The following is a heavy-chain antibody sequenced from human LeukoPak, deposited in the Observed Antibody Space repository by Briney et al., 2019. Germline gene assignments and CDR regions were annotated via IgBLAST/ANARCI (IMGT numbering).Heavy chain of an antibody. J-gene: IGHJ4*02. V-gene: IGHV4-59*01. D-gene: IGHD1-14*01. CDR2: IYYSGST. CDR1: GGSFIGSN. CDR3: ARAVGGPGRVDY. Sequence: SETLPFTCTAPGGSFIGSNWSWFRQPQGKGLEGIGYIYYSGSTNYNPSLKSRVTISVDTSKNQFSLKLSSVTAADTAVYYCARAVGGPGRVDYWGQGTLVTVSS.